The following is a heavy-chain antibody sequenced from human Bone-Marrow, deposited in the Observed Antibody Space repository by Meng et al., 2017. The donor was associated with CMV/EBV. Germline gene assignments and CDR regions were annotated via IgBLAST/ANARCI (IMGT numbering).Heavy chain of an antibody. J-gene: IGHJ4*02. CDR3: TRDLSGGY. V-gene: IGHV3-72*01. CDR1: GITFSEHY. D-gene: IGHD3-16*01. CDR2: TRNKANSYTT. Sequence: LSCAASGITFSEHYMDWVRQAPGKGLEWVGRTRNKANSYTTEYAASVKGRFTISRDDSKNSLYLQMNSLKTEDTAVYYCTRDLSGGYWGQGTLVTVSS.